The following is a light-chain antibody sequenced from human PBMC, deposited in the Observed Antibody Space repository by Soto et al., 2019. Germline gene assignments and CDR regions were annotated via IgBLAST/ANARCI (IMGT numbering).Light chain of an antibody. V-gene: IGKV3-20*01. CDR2: GAS. CDR1: QSVSSSY. J-gene: IGKJ2*01. CDR3: QQYGSAPHT. Sequence: EIVLTQSPGTLSLSPGERATLSCRASQSVSSSYLAWYQHKPGQAHRLLIYGASSRATGIPDRFSGSGSGTNFTLTISILEPEDFAVYYCQQYGSAPHTFGQGTNLEIK.